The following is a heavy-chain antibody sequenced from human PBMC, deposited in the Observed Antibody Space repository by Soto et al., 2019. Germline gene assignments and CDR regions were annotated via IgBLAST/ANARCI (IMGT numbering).Heavy chain of an antibody. D-gene: IGHD3-3*01. CDR2: ITPIFATP. J-gene: IGHJ6*02. CDR3: ARDLSAVKRFESFNYYRMDV. Sequence: QVQLMQSGAEVRKPGSSVTVSCKASGGTFSSNPISWVRQAPGQGLEWMGGITPIFATPHYARRFLDRVTLTADRSTNTAYMELTGLTSEDTAIYYCARDLSAVKRFESFNYYRMDVWGQGTTVTVS. V-gene: IGHV1-69*06. CDR1: GGTFSSNP.